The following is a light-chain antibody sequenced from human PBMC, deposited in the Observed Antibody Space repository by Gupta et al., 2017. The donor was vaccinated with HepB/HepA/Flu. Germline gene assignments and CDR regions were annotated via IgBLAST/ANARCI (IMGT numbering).Light chain of an antibody. CDR2: DVS. J-gene: IGKJ4*01. V-gene: IGKV2D-29*01. Sequence: EIAMTQTPLSLSVTPGQPASISCKSSQSLLHSDGKTYLCWYLQKSGQPPQLLIYDVSNRFSGVPDRFSGSGSGIDFTLRISRVEAEDVGIYYCMQSTQLPLTFGGGTKVEIK. CDR1: QSLLHSDGKTY. CDR3: MQSTQLPLT.